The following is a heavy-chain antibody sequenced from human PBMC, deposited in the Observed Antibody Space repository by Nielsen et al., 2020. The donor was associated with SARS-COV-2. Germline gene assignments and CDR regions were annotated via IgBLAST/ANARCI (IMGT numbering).Heavy chain of an antibody. V-gene: IGHV3-21*01. Sequence: LSLTCAASGFTFSSYSMNWVRQAPGKGLEWVSSISSSSSYIYYADSVKGRFTISRDNAKNSLYLQMNSLRAEDTVVYHCARGAFGGGYGLDVWGQGTTVTVSS. CDR2: ISSSSSYI. D-gene: IGHD3-10*01. CDR1: GFTFSSYS. CDR3: ARGAFGGGYGLDV. J-gene: IGHJ6*02.